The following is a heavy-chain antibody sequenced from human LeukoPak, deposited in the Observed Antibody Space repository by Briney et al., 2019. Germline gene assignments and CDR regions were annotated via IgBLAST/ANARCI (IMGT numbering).Heavy chain of an antibody. CDR3: ARPTYYDFWSGYPYGMDV. V-gene: IGHV1-2*02. J-gene: IGHJ6*02. D-gene: IGHD3-3*01. CDR1: GYTFTGYY. CDR2: INPNSGGT. Sequence: ASVKVSCKASGYTFTGYYMHWVRQAPGQGLEWMGWINPNSGGTNYVQKFQGRVTMTRDTSISTAYMELSRLRSDDTAVYYCARPTYYDFWSGYPYGMDVWGQGTTVTVSS.